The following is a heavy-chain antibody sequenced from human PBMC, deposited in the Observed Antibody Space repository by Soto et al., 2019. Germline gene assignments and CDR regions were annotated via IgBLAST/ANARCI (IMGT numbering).Heavy chain of an antibody. CDR2: IYYSGST. Sequence: PSETLSLTCTVSGGSISSGDYYWSWIRQPPGKGLEWIGYIYYSGSTYYNPSLKSRVTISVDTSKNQFSLKLSSVTAADTAVYYCARGSPENWFAPWGQGTLVTVSS. CDR1: GGSISSGDYY. D-gene: IGHD2-15*01. V-gene: IGHV4-30-4*01. CDR3: ARGSPENWFAP. J-gene: IGHJ5*02.